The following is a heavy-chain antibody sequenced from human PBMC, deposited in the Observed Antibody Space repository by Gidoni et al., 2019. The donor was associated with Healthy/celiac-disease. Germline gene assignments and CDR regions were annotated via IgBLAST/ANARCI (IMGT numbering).Heavy chain of an antibody. CDR2: IYYSGST. V-gene: IGHV4-39*01. CDR1: GGSISSSSYY. J-gene: IGHJ5*02. Sequence: QLQLQESGPGLVKPSETLSLTCTVSGGSISSSSYYWGWIRQPPGKGLEWIGSIYYSGSTYYNPSLKSRVTISVDTSKNQFSLKLSSVTAADTAVYYYARHGMVRGVPNWFDPWGPGNPGHRLL. CDR3: ARHGMVRGVPNWFDP. D-gene: IGHD3-10*01.